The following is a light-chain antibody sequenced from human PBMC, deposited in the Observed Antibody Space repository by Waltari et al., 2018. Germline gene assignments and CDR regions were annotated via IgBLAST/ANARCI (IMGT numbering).Light chain of an antibody. Sequence: QSALTQPASVSGSPGQSISLSCSGTNSDIGNFNLVSWYQRHPDKAPKLIIYEVNKRPSGVSHRFSGSKSGNTASLTISGLQAEDEADYYCCSYAGSKTYVFGPGTKVTVL. V-gene: IGLV2-23*02. CDR2: EVN. J-gene: IGLJ1*01. CDR3: CSYAGSKTYV. CDR1: NSDIGNFNL.